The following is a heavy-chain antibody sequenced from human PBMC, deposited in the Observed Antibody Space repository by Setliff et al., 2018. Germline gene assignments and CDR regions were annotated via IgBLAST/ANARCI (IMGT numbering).Heavy chain of an antibody. Sequence: SETLSLTCSVSGASITDSYWNWIRQPPGKGLEWIGNIHTSGTNYNPSLKSRVTISVDTSKNLISLNLRSVIAADTAVFYCAKVPSGNYQYYLDHWGQGTLVTVSS. J-gene: IGHJ4*02. V-gene: IGHV4-4*08. CDR3: AKVPSGNYQYYLDH. CDR1: GASITDSY. CDR2: IHTSGT. D-gene: IGHD1-26*01.